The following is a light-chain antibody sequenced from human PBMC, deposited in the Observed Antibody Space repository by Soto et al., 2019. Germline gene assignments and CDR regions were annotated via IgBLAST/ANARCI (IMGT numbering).Light chain of an antibody. Sequence: DIQMTQSPSTLSASVGDRVTITCRASQSVSSWLAWYQQKPGKAPKLLIYDASSLESGVPSRFSGSGSGTEFTLTISILQPDDFATYYSQQYNSYSLYTFGQGTKLEIK. V-gene: IGKV1-5*01. J-gene: IGKJ2*01. CDR3: QQYNSYSLYT. CDR2: DAS. CDR1: QSVSSW.